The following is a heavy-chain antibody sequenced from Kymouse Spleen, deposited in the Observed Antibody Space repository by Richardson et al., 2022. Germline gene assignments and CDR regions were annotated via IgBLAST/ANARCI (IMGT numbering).Heavy chain of an antibody. CDR2: IWYDGSNK. Sequence: QVQLVESGGGVVQPGRSLRLSCAASGFTFSSYGMHWVRQAPGKGLEWVAVIWYDGSNKYYADSVKGRFTISRDNSKNTLYLQMNSLRAEDTAVYYCARDEAAAAYYYGMDVWGQGTTVTVSS. CDR1: GFTFSSYG. CDR3: ARDEAAAAYYYGMDV. D-gene: IGHD6-13*01. V-gene: IGHV3-33*01. J-gene: IGHJ6*02.